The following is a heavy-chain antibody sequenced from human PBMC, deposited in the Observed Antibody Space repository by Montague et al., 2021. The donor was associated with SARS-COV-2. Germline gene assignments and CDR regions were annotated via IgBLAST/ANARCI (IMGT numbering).Heavy chain of an antibody. CDR2: IHHGGST. Sequence: SETLSLTCAVYGGSFSTYSWNWIRQPPGKGLEWIGEIHHGGSTNYNPSLKIRVTISADTSKTQFSLKLTSVAAADTAVYYCARLGDGVVPSPILGVGPYYSYYYMDVWGKGTTVTVSS. J-gene: IGHJ6*03. CDR3: ARLGDGVVPSPILGVGPYYSYYYMDV. D-gene: IGHD3-10*01. CDR1: GGSFSTYS. V-gene: IGHV4-34*01.